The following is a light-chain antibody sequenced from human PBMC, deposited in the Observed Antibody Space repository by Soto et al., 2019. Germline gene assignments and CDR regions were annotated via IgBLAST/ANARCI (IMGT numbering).Light chain of an antibody. CDR3: SSYTSISTYV. Sequence: QSALTQPASVSGSPGQSITISCTGTSSDVGGYNFVSWYQQHPGKAPKLMIYDVTNRPSGVSNRFSGSKSGNTASLTISGVQAEDEADYYCSSYTSISTYVFGTGTKVTVL. CDR1: SSDVGGYNF. J-gene: IGLJ1*01. V-gene: IGLV2-14*01. CDR2: DVT.